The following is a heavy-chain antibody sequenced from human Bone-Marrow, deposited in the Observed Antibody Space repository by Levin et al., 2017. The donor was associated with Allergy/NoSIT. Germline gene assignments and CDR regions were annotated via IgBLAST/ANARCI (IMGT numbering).Heavy chain of an antibody. D-gene: IGHD2-2*01. Sequence: ASVKVSCKASGFTFADYYVHWVRQAPAQGPEWMGCIKPNTGVTNYAQKFQDRVTLTTDTSFTTAYMELNSLTSDDTAVYYCARASCSSIACYSGVNFFDPWGQGSLVTVSS. CDR2: IKPNTGVT. CDR1: GFTFADYY. J-gene: IGHJ5*02. CDR3: ARASCSSIACYSGVNFFDP. V-gene: IGHV1-2*02.